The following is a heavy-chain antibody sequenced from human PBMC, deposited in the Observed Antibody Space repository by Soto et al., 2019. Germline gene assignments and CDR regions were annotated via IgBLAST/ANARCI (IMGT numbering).Heavy chain of an antibody. J-gene: IGHJ6*02. CDR1: GGSFSGYY. V-gene: IGHV4-34*01. CDR3: ARSYSSSWIYYYYGMDV. Sequence: SETLSLTCAVYGGSFSGYYWSWIRQPPGKGLEWIGEINHSGSTNYNPSLKSRVTISVDTSKNQFSLKLSSVAAADTAVYYCARSYSSSWIYYYYGMDVWGQGTTVTVSS. D-gene: IGHD6-13*01. CDR2: INHSGST.